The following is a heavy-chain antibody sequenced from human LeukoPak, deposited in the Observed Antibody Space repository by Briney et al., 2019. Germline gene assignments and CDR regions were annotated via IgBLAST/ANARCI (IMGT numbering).Heavy chain of an antibody. D-gene: IGHD3-9*01. CDR2: IIPILGIA. Sequence: SVKVSCKASGGTFSSYAISWVRQAPGQGLEWMGRIIPILGIANYAQKFQGRVTITADKSTSTAYMELSSLRSEDTAVYYCARDSGPYYDILTGYYYFDYWGQGTLVTVSS. CDR1: GGTFSSYA. CDR3: ARDSGPYYDILTGYYYFDY. J-gene: IGHJ4*02. V-gene: IGHV1-69*04.